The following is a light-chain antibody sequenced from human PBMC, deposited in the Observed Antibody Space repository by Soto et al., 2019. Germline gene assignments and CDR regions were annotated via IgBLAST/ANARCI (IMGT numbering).Light chain of an antibody. CDR2: GNN. V-gene: IGLV1-51*01. CDR3: AAWDGSLSGVV. J-gene: IGLJ2*01. CDR1: SSNIGNNY. Sequence: QSVLTQPPSVSAAPGQKVTISCSGSSSNIGNNYVSWHQHLPGAAPTLLIHGNNKRPSGIPDRFSGSKSGTSATLDIIGLQTGDEADYYCAAWDGSLSGVVFGGGTKLTVL.